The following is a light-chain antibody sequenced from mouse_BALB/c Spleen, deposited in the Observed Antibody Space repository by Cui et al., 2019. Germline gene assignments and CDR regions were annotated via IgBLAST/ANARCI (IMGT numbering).Light chain of an antibody. V-gene: IGKV14-111*01. CDR3: LQYDEFPYT. Sequence: DIEMTQSPSSMYTSLGERVSITCKASQGINSDVSWYQQKPGKSPKTLIYRANRLVDGVPSRFSGSGSGQDYSLTISSLEYEDMGIYYCLQYDEFPYTFGGGTKLEIK. CDR1: QGINSD. CDR2: RAN. J-gene: IGKJ2*01.